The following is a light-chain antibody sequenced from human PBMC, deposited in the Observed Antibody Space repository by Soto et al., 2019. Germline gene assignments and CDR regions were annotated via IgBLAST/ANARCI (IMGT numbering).Light chain of an antibody. J-gene: IGKJ5*01. CDR2: GAS. CDR3: QQRNVWPPIT. Sequence: DIQMIQSPSSLSASVGDRVTVTWGSSQGISSWLAWYQQKPGKAPKLLIYGASSLQSGVPSRFSGSGSGTNFTLTISSLQPEDFATYYCQQRNVWPPITFGQGTRLEI. CDR1: QGISSW. V-gene: IGKV1D-12*01.